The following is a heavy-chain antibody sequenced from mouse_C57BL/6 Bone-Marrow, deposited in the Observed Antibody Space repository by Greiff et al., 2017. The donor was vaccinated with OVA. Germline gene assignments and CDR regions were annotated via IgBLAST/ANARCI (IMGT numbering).Heavy chain of an antibody. CDR2: IHPNSGST. V-gene: IGHV1-64*01. J-gene: IGHJ4*01. CDR3: AREGNGPYYAMDY. D-gene: IGHD1-1*02. Sequence: QVQLQQSGAELVKPGASVKLSCKASGYTFTSYWMHWVKQRPGQGLEWIVMIHPNSGSTNYNEKFKSKATLTVDKSSSTAYMQLSSLTSEDSAVYYCAREGNGPYYAMDYWGQGTSVTVSS. CDR1: GYTFTSYW.